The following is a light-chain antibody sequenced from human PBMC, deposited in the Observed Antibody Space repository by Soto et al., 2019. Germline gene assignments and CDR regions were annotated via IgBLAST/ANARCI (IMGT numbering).Light chain of an antibody. Sequence: QSVLSQHASVSGCPGQSSSVCCTGRSRDVGGYNYVSWYQQNPGKAPKLMIYEVSNRPSGVSNRFSGSKPGTTASLTISGLQAEDEADSYCSSYTCSSALVFGHGTNATVL. CDR2: EVS. J-gene: IGLJ1*01. V-gene: IGLV2-14*01. CDR1: SRDVGGYNY. CDR3: SSYTCSSALV.